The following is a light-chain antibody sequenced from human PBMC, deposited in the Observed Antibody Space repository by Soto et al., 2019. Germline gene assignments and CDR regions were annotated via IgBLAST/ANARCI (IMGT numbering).Light chain of an antibody. J-gene: IGKJ4*01. Sequence: IVLTQSPGTLSLSPGERATLSGRASQSVSSNSVAWYQQKPGQAPRLLIYGASSRATGIPDRFSGSGSGTDFTLTISRLEPEDFAVYFCQHYGSSPLTFGGGTKVAI. CDR3: QHYGSSPLT. CDR1: QSVSSNS. V-gene: IGKV3-20*01. CDR2: GAS.